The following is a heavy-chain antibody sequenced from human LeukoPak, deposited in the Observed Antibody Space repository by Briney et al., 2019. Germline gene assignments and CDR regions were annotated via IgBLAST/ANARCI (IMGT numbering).Heavy chain of an antibody. J-gene: IGHJ4*02. CDR1: GGSISSSSYY. V-gene: IGHV4-39*07. CDR2: IYYSGST. Sequence: SETLSLTCTVSGGSISSSSYYWGWIRQPPGKGLEWIGSIYYSGSTNYNPSLKSRVTISVDTSKNQFSLKLSSVTAADTAVYYCARTPLGQWLVGGVDYWGQGTLVTVSS. D-gene: IGHD6-19*01. CDR3: ARTPLGQWLVGGVDY.